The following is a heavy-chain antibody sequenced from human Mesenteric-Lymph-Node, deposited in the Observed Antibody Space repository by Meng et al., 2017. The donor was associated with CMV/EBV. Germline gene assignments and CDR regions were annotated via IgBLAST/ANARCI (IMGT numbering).Heavy chain of an antibody. CDR3: ARENTIAVFGVVGL. Sequence: GESLKISCAASGFTFSDYYMNWIRQAPGKGLEWVSYISSSGTIIYYADSVKGRFTISRDNAKNSLYLQMNSLRAEDTAMCYCARENTIAVFGVVGLWGQGTLVTVSS. CDR1: GFTFSDYY. CDR2: ISSSGTII. V-gene: IGHV3-11*01. D-gene: IGHD3-3*01. J-gene: IGHJ4*02.